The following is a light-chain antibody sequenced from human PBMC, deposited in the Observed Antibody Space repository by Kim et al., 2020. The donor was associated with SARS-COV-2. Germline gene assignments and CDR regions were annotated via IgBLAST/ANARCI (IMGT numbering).Light chain of an antibody. CDR1: QSVLYSSYNNNY. V-gene: IGKV4-1*01. Sequence: TTINCKSSQSVLYSSYNNNYFAGYQPKPGQPPKLLIYWASTRESGVPARFSGSGSGTDFTLPISSLQAEDVAVYYCQQYYSIPITFGQGTRLEIK. CDR2: WAS. CDR3: QQYYSIPIT. J-gene: IGKJ5*01.